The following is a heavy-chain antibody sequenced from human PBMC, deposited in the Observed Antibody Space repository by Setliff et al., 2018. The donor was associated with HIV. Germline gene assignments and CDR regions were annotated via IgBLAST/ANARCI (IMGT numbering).Heavy chain of an antibody. Sequence: ASVKVSCKASGYTFTGYYIHWVRQAPGQGLQWMGRINPNIGSTNYAQNFQGRATMTRDTSINTAYLELSGLTSDDTAVYYCARQLSNSFDYWGQGTLVTVSS. CDR2: INPNIGST. CDR1: GYTFTGYY. J-gene: IGHJ4*02. CDR3: ARQLSNSFDY. D-gene: IGHD1-1*01. V-gene: IGHV1-2*06.